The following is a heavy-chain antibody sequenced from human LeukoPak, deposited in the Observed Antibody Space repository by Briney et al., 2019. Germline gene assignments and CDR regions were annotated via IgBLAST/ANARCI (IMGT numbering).Heavy chain of an antibody. CDR2: ISYDGRNR. J-gene: IGHJ4*02. D-gene: IGHD2-2*01. CDR1: GFTFNNYG. V-gene: IGHV3-30*18. CDR3: AKGPLRGTAAAIDY. Sequence: GKSLRLSCAASGFTFNNYGMHWVRQDPGEGLEWVAVISYDGRNRHYPHSVKGRFTISRDISTDTLWLQMDSLRTEDTAVYYCAKGPLRGTAAAIDYWGQGTLVTVSS.